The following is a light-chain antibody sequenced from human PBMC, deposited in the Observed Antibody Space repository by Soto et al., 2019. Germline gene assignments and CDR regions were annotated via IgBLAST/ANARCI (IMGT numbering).Light chain of an antibody. Sequence: EIVLTQSPGSLSLSPGDTVTLSCRASESISGNYLAWYQQQPGQAPRLLIYDASNRATGIPARFSGSGSGTDFTLTISSLEPEDFAVYYCQQRNNWPPGITFGQGTRLEIK. CDR1: ESISGNY. CDR3: QQRNNWPPGIT. CDR2: DAS. J-gene: IGKJ5*01. V-gene: IGKV3-11*01.